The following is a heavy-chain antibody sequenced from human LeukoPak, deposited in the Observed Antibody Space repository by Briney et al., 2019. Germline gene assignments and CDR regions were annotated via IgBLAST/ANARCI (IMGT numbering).Heavy chain of an antibody. J-gene: IGHJ4*02. CDR2: FDPEDGET. V-gene: IGHV1-24*01. CDR1: GYTLTELS. Sequence: ASVKVSCKVSGYTLTELSIHRERHAPGKGLEWIGGFDPEDGETIYAQKFQGRVTITADESTSTAYMELSSLRSEDTAVYYCAREVGDLKYYFDYWGQGTLVTVSS. D-gene: IGHD2-21*02. CDR3: AREVGDLKYYFDY.